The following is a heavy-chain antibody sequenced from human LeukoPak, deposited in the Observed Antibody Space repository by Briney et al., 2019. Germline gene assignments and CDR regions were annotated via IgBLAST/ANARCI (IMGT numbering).Heavy chain of an antibody. V-gene: IGHV3-23*01. CDR2: ISGGAYST. Sequence: GGSLRLSCAASGFTVSSFGTSWVRQAPGKGLEWVSAISGGAYSTYYADSVKGRFTISRDNSRNTLYLQMNSLRAEDTAVYYCAKDSPVLTYWGQGTLVTVSS. CDR1: GFTVSSFG. J-gene: IGHJ4*02. CDR3: AKDSPVLTY.